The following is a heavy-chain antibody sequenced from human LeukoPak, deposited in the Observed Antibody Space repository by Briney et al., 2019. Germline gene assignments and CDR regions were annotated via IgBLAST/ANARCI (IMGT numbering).Heavy chain of an antibody. Sequence: PSETLSLTCAVYGGSFSGYYWSWIRQPPGKGLEWIGEINHSGSTNYNPSLKSRVTISVDTSKNQFSLKLSSVTAADTAVYYCARDLVYCNGGSCSLDYWGQGTLVTVSS. D-gene: IGHD2-15*01. CDR2: INHSGST. J-gene: IGHJ4*02. CDR3: ARDLVYCNGGSCSLDY. V-gene: IGHV4-34*01. CDR1: GGSFSGYY.